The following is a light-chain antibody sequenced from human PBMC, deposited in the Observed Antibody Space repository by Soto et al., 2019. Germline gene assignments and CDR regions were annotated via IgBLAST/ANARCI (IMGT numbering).Light chain of an antibody. CDR1: SSDVGNYNL. CDR3: CSYAGSSTHVV. J-gene: IGLJ2*01. CDR2: EVS. Sequence: QSALTQPASGSGSPGQSITISCTGTSSDVGNYNLVSWYQQHPGKAPKLMIYEVSKRPSGVSNRFSGSKSGNTASLTISGLQAEDEADYYCCSYAGSSTHVVFGGGTKLTVL. V-gene: IGLV2-23*02.